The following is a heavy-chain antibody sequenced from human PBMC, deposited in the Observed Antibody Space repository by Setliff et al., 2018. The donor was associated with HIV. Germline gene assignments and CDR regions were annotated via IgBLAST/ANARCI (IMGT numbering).Heavy chain of an antibody. J-gene: IGHJ5*02. D-gene: IGHD3-22*01. CDR2: INPKSGGT. CDR1: GYTFTTYH. CDR3: ARVTVKLYHDDARGFDP. V-gene: IGHV1-2*02. Sequence: ASVKVSCKASGYTFTTYHIHWVRQAPGQGLEWMGWINPKSGGTHYGQKFQGRVTMTRDMSISTAYMELNRLRSDDTAVYFCARVTVKLYHDDARGFDPWGQGTLVTVS.